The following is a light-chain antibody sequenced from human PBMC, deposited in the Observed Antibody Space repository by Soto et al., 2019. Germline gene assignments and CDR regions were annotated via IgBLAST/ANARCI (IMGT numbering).Light chain of an antibody. CDR3: QQYNDWRYT. Sequence: EIVMTQSPATLSVSPGERATLSCRASQSVSSNLAWYQQKPGQAPRLLIYGASTRATGIPARFSGSGSGTEFTLTISSLQSEDFAFYYCQQYNDWRYTFGQGTKLEI. J-gene: IGKJ2*01. V-gene: IGKV3-15*01. CDR2: GAS. CDR1: QSVSSN.